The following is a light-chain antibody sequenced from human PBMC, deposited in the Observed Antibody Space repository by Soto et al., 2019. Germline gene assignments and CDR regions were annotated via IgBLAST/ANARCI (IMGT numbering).Light chain of an antibody. CDR1: QRVSGSY. V-gene: IGKV3-20*01. Sequence: EIVLTQSPGTLSLSQGERATLSCRASQRVSGSYLAWYQQKPGQAPRLLIQGASSRATGIPDRFSGSGSGTDFTLTISRLEPEDFAVYYCQQFGSSAWTFGQGTKVDIK. J-gene: IGKJ1*01. CDR2: GAS. CDR3: QQFGSSAWT.